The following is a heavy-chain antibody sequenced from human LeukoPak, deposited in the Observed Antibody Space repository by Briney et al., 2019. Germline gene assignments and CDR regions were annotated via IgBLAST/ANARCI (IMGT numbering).Heavy chain of an antibody. CDR2: ISGSGGST. D-gene: IGHD3-10*01. Sequence: GGSLRLSCAASGFTFSSYAMSWVRQAPGKGLEWVSAISGSGGSTYYADSVKGRFTISRDNSKNTLYLQMNSLRAEDTAVYYCAKDLWFGELLNGFDPWGQGTLVTVSS. CDR3: AKDLWFGELLNGFDP. J-gene: IGHJ5*02. V-gene: IGHV3-23*01. CDR1: GFTFSSYA.